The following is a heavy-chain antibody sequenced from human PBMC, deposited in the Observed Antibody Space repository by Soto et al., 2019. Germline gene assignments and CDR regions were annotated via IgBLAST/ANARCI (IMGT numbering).Heavy chain of an antibody. V-gene: IGHV1-69*02. CDR2: IIPILGIA. Sequence: QVQLVQSGAEVKKPGSSVKVSCKASGGTFSSYTISWVRQAPGQGLEWMGRIIPILGIANYAQKFQGRVTITADKSTSTDYMELSSLRSEDTAVYYCARYQSDGDYGVRAFDIWGQGTMVTVSS. J-gene: IGHJ3*02. CDR3: ARYQSDGDYGVRAFDI. CDR1: GGTFSSYT. D-gene: IGHD4-17*01.